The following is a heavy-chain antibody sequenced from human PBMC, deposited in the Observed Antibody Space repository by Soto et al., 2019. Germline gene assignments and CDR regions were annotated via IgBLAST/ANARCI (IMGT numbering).Heavy chain of an antibody. CDR3: ARAKDIVATIASYYFDY. V-gene: IGHV1-2*04. CDR1: GYTFTGYY. J-gene: IGHJ4*02. D-gene: IGHD5-12*01. CDR2: INPNSGGT. Sequence: ASVKVSCKASGYTFTGYYMHWVRQAPGQGLEWMGWINPNSGGTNYAQKFQGWVTMTRDTSISTAYMELSRLRSDDTAVYYCARAKDIVATIASYYFDYWGQGTLVTV.